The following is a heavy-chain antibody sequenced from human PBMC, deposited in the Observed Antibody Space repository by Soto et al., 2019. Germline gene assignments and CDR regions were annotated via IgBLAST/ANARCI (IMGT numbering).Heavy chain of an antibody. J-gene: IGHJ6*03. CDR3: ARGVNYGDYYYYMDV. CDR1: GGSVSSYY. Sequence: SETLSLTCTVSGGSVSSYYWSWIRQPPGKGLEWIGYIYYTGSTNYNPSLKSRVTISVDTSKNQFSLKLSSVTAADTAVYYCARGVNYGDYYYYMDVWGKGTTVTVSS. D-gene: IGHD4-17*01. CDR2: IYYTGST. V-gene: IGHV4-59*02.